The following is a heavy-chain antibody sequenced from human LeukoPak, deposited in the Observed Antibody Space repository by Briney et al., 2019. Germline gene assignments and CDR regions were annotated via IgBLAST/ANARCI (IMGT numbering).Heavy chain of an antibody. D-gene: IGHD1-26*01. J-gene: IGHJ3*02. CDR2: ISAYNGNT. Sequence: GASVKVSCKASGYTFTSYGISWVRQAPGQGLEWMGWISAYNGNTNYAQKLQGRVTMTTDTSTSTAYMELRSLRSDDTAVYYCARPRGGAYAGAFDIWGQGTMVTVSS. CDR3: ARPRGGAYAGAFDI. CDR1: GYTFTSYG. V-gene: IGHV1-18*01.